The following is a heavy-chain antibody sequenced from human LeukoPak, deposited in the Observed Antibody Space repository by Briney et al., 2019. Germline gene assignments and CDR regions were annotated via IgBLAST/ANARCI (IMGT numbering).Heavy chain of an antibody. CDR1: GFTFSNYA. CDR2: ITGGGGTT. V-gene: IGHV3-23*01. CDR3: ARRAGNPDWFDP. D-gene: IGHD4-23*01. Sequence: PGGSLRLSCAASGFTFSNYAMNWVRQAPGKGLEWVSAITGGGGTTWYADSVKGRFTISRDNSKNTVYLQMNSLRAEDTAVYYCARRAGNPDWFDPWGQGTLATVSS. J-gene: IGHJ5*02.